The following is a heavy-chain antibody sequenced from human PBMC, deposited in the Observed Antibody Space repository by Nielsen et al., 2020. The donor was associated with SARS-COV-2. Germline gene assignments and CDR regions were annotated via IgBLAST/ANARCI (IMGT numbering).Heavy chain of an antibody. CDR1: GFTFIYYE. CDR3: VCEALNY. CDR2: ISGNGDNI. D-gene: IGHD5-24*01. J-gene: IGHJ4*02. V-gene: IGHV3-48*03. Sequence: GESLKISCSASGFTFIYYEMNWVRQAPGQGLEWVSYISGNGDNIDYADFVEGRFTLSRDNAENSMYLQLNSLRVEDTAVYYCVCEALNYWGQGALVTVSS.